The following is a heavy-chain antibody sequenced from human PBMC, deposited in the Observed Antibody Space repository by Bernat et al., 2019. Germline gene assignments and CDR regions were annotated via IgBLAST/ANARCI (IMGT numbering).Heavy chain of an antibody. CDR1: GFTFSTYS. J-gene: IGHJ5*02. V-gene: IGHV3-48*02. CDR3: GREAWFDP. CDR2: ISSSSSTI. Sequence: EVQLVESGGGLVQPGGSLRLSCAASGFTFSTYSMNWVRQAPGKGLEWISCISSSSSTIYYADSVKGRFTISRENAKNSLYLQMNSLREEDTAVYYCGREAWFDPWGQGTLVTVSS.